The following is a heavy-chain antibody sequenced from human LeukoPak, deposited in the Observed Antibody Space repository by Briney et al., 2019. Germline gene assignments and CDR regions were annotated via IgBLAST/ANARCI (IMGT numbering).Heavy chain of an antibody. CDR3: ARAGRGYNYGFVPSEIDYYYYFLDV. J-gene: IGHJ6*03. D-gene: IGHD5-18*01. CDR2: IYTSGST. CDR1: GGSISSYY. V-gene: IGHV4-4*07. Sequence: PSETLSPTCTVSGGSISSYYWSWIRQPAGKGLEWIGRIYTSGSTNYNPSLKSRVTMSLDTSKNQFSLKLSSVTAADTAVYYCARAGRGYNYGFVPSEIDYYYYFLDVWGKGTTVTVSS.